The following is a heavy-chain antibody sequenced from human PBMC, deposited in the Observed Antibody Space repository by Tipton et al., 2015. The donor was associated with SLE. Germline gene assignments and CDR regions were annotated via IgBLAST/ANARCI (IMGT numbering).Heavy chain of an antibody. CDR3: AADPNGYSSSWSYY. V-gene: IGHV3-30*04. Sequence: SLRLSCAASGFTFSSYAMHWVRQAPGKGLEWVAVISYDGSNKYYADSVKGRFTISRDNSKNTLYLQMNSLRAEDTAVYYCAADPNGYSSSWSYYWGQGTLVTVSS. CDR2: ISYDGSNK. J-gene: IGHJ4*02. D-gene: IGHD6-13*01. CDR1: GFTFSSYA.